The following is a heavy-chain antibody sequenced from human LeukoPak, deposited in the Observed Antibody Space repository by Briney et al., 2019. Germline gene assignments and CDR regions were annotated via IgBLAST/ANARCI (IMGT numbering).Heavy chain of an antibody. CDR3: ARHRFAWYDFDV. V-gene: IGHV4-59*08. CDR2: KYYAGST. Sequence: PSETLSLTCTVSGASINDHYWSWIRQPPGKGLEWIGYKYYAGSTSTNPSLESRVTISVDTSKNQFSLNLYSATAADTAVYYCARHRFAWYDFDVWGQGTRVTVS. D-gene: IGHD3-9*01. J-gene: IGHJ3*01. CDR1: GASINDHY.